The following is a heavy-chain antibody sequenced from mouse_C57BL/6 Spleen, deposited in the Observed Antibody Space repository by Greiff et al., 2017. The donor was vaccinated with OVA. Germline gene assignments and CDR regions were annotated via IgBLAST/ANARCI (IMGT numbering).Heavy chain of an antibody. Sequence: EVQRVESGPGLVKPSQSLSLTCSVTGYSITSGYYWNWIRQFPGNKLEWMGYISYDGSNNYNPSLKNRISITRDTSKNQFFLKLNSVTTEDTATYYCARDVNWYFDVWGTGTTVTVSS. J-gene: IGHJ1*03. CDR3: ARDVNWYFDV. CDR2: ISYDGSN. CDR1: GYSITSGYY. V-gene: IGHV3-6*01.